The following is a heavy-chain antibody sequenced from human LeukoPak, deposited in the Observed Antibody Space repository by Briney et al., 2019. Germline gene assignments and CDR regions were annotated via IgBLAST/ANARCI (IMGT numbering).Heavy chain of an antibody. CDR2: ISPSGGST. V-gene: IGHV1-46*01. J-gene: IGHJ4*02. D-gene: IGHD4-17*01. Sequence: GASVKVSCKAFGYTFTSNYMHWVRQAPGQGPEWMGVISPSGGSTTYAQKFQGRVTMTRDTSISTAYMELSRLRSDDTAVYYCARAVYGDYEFDYWGQGTLVTVSS. CDR1: GYTFTSNY. CDR3: ARAVYGDYEFDY.